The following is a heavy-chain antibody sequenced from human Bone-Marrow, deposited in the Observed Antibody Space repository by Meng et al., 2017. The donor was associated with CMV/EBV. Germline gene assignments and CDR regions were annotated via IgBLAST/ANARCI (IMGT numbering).Heavy chain of an antibody. Sequence: GESLKISCAASGFTVSSNYMSWVRQAPGKGLEWVSVIYSGGSTYYADSVKGRFTISRDNAKNSLYLQMNSLRAEDTAVYYCARVPPPAGYSYGYGYYYGMDVWGQGTTVTVSS. CDR2: IYSGGST. J-gene: IGHJ6*02. V-gene: IGHV3-53*01. CDR3: ARVPPPAGYSYGYGYYYGMDV. CDR1: GFTVSSNY. D-gene: IGHD5-18*01.